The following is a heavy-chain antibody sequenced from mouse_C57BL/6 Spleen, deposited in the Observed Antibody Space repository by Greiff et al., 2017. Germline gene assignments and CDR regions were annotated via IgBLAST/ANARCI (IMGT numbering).Heavy chain of an antibody. V-gene: IGHV1-80*01. D-gene: IGHD1-1*01. CDR1: GYAFSSYW. J-gene: IGHJ1*03. Sequence: VQLQQSGAELVKPGASVKISCKASGYAFSSYWMNWVKQRPGKGLEWIGQFYPGDGDTNYNGKFKGKATLTADKSSSTAYMQLSSLTSEDSAVYFCARFITTVVEGEKNWYFDVWGTGTTVTVSS. CDR2: FYPGDGDT. CDR3: ARFITTVVEGEKNWYFDV.